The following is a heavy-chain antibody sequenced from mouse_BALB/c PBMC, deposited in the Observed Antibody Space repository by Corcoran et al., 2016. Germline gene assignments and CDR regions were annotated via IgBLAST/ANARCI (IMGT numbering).Heavy chain of an antibody. Sequence: QIQLLQSGPELKKPGETVKISCKASGYNFTNYGMNWVKQAPGQGLKWMGWINTYTGEPTYADAFKGRFAFSLETSASTAYVQINNLKNEDMATYFCAREPYAMDYWGQGTSVTVSS. CDR2: INTYTGEP. CDR3: AREPYAMDY. V-gene: IGHV9-1*02. CDR1: GYNFTNYG. J-gene: IGHJ4*01.